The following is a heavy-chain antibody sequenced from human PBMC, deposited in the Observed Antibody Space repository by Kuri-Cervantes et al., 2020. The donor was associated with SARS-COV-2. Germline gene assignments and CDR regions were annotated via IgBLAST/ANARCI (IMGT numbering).Heavy chain of an antibody. Sequence: GESLKISCAASGFTFSSYAMSWVRQAPGKGLEWVSAISGSGGSTYYADSVKGRFTISRDNSKNTLYLQMNSLRAEDTAIYYCARIAGTSRDYFDYWGQGTLVTVSS. CDR2: ISGSGGST. D-gene: IGHD2-21*01. CDR3: ARIAGTSRDYFDY. CDR1: GFTFSSYA. V-gene: IGHV3-23*01. J-gene: IGHJ4*02.